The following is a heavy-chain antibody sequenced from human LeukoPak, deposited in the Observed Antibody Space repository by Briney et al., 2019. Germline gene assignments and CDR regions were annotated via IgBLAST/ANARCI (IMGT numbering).Heavy chain of an antibody. CDR1: TSR. D-gene: IGHD3-22*01. CDR2: IGTYGGDT. CDR3: ARDLWNFYDDSGYNRDFDS. V-gene: IGHV1-18*01. J-gene: IGHJ5*01. Sequence: GASVKVSCKATSRISWVRQAPGQGLEWMGWIGTYGGDTYYAQKFQGRITVTTDTSTSTVYMELRNLRSDDTAVYYCARDLWNFYDDSGYNRDFDSWGQGTLVPSPQ.